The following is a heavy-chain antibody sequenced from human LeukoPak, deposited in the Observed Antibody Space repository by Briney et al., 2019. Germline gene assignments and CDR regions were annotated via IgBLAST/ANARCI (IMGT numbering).Heavy chain of an antibody. Sequence: SVKVSCKASGGTFSSYAISWVRQAPGQGLEWMGGIIPIFGTANYAQKFRGRVTITADESTSIAYMELSSLRSEDTAVYYCARWRYCSSTSCSNTYYYYGMDVWGQGTTVTVSS. D-gene: IGHD2-2*01. J-gene: IGHJ6*02. CDR1: GGTFSSYA. CDR3: ARWRYCSSTSCSNTYYYYGMDV. V-gene: IGHV1-69*13. CDR2: IIPIFGTA.